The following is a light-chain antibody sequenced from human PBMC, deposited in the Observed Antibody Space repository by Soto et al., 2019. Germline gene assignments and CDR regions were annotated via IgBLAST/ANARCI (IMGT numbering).Light chain of an antibody. CDR1: QSVSSN. CDR2: GAS. V-gene: IGKV3-15*01. CDR3: QQYNNWPPWT. J-gene: IGKJ1*01. Sequence: EIVFTQSPGTLSLSPRERATLSCRASQSVSSNLAWYQQKPGQAPRLLIYGASTRATGIPARFSGSGSGTEFTLTISSLQSEDFAVYYCQQYNNWPPWTFGQGTKV.